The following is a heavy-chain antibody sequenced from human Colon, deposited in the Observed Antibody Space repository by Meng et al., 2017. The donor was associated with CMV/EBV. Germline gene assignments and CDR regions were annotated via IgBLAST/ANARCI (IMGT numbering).Heavy chain of an antibody. CDR1: GFSLRTPEVG. CDR2: IYWDDDN. J-gene: IGHJ4*02. CDR3: AHGRGWLTDY. Sequence: QIIVEESGPTLVKPPQTLTLTCTLSGFSLRTPEVGVHWIRQPPGKALEWLALIYWDDDNQFRPSLKNRITITKDTSKNQVVLTMTNMDPVDTATYYCAHGRGWLTDYWGQGTLVTVSS. V-gene: IGHV2-5*02. D-gene: IGHD6-19*01.